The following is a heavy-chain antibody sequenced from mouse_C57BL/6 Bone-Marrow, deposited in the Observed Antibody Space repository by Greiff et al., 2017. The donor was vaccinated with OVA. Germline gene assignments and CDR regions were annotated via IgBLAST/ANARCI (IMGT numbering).Heavy chain of an antibody. V-gene: IGHV1-64*01. J-gene: IGHJ2*01. CDR3: ARRIVSYFDY. D-gene: IGHD2-10*02. Sequence: QVQLQQPGAELVKPGASVKLSCKASGYTFTSYWMHWVKQRPGQGLEWIGLIHPNSGSTNYNEKFKSKATLTVDKSSSTAYMQLSSLTSEDSSVYYCARRIVSYFDYWGQGTTLTVSA. CDR2: IHPNSGST. CDR1: GYTFTSYW.